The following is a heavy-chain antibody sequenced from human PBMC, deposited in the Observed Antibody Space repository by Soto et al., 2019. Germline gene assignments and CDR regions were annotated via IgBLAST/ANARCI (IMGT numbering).Heavy chain of an antibody. D-gene: IGHD6-19*01. CDR2: IYSGGST. J-gene: IGHJ6*02. CDR3: ARDQRAGSGYYYGMDV. V-gene: IGHV3-66*01. Sequence: LRLSCAASGFTVSSNYMSWVRQAPGKGLEWVSVIYSGGSTYYADSVKGRFTISRDNSKNTLYLQMNSLRAEDTAVYYCARDQRAGSGYYYGMDVWGQGTTVTVSS. CDR1: GFTVSSNY.